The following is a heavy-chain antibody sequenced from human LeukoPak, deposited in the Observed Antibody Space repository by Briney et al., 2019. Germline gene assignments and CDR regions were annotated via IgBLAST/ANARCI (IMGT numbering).Heavy chain of an antibody. D-gene: IGHD3-9*01. Sequence: GGSLRLSCAASGFTFSSYSMNWVRQAPGKGLEWVSYISSSSSTIYYADSVKGRFTISRDNAKNSLYLQMNSLRAEDTAVYYCARVPGYDINAGMDVWGQGTTVTVSS. CDR2: ISSSSSTI. J-gene: IGHJ6*02. V-gene: IGHV3-48*04. CDR1: GFTFSSYS. CDR3: ARVPGYDINAGMDV.